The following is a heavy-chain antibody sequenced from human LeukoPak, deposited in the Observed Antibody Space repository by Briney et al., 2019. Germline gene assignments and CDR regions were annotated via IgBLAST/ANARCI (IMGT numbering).Heavy chain of an antibody. J-gene: IGHJ3*02. Sequence: ASVKVSCKASGYTYTSYDINWVRQATGQGLEWMGWMNPNSGNTGYAQKFQGRVTMTRNTSISTAYMELSSLRSEDTAVYYCARGDYYGSESYSAAFDIWGQGTMVTVSS. D-gene: IGHD3-10*01. CDR3: ARGDYYGSESYSAAFDI. V-gene: IGHV1-8*01. CDR2: MNPNSGNT. CDR1: GYTYTSYD.